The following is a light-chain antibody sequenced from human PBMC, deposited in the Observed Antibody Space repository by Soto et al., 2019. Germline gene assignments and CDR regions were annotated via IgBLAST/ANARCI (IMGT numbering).Light chain of an antibody. J-gene: IGKJ1*01. V-gene: IGKV3-15*01. CDR1: QSVSSN. CDR2: GAS. CDR3: QQYTNWPPWK. Sequence: EIVMTQSPATLSVSPGERATLSCSASQSVSSNLAWYQQKPGQAPRLLSYGASTKATGIPARFSGSGSGTEFTLILSSLQSEAFAVYYCQQYTNWPPWKFGQWTKVEI.